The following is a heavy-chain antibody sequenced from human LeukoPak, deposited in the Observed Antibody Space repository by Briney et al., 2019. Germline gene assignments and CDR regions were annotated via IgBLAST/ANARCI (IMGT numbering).Heavy chain of an antibody. D-gene: IGHD6-19*01. CDR2: IIPIFGTA. J-gene: IGHJ4*02. V-gene: IGHV1-69*05. CDR1: GGPFSSYA. CDR3: ARDLGSGRRGGGSYFDY. Sequence: SVKVSCKASGGPFSSYAISWVRQAPGQGLEWMGRIIPIFGTANYAQKFQGRVTITTDESTSTAYMELSSLRSEDTAVYYCARDLGSGRRGGGSYFDYWGQGTLVTVSS.